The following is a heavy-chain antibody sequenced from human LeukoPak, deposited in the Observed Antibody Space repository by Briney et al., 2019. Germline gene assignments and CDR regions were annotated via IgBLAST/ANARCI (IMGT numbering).Heavy chain of an antibody. V-gene: IGHV3-23*01. CDR3: AKDGYSSSWAFDY. CDR2: ISGSGGST. CDR1: GLTFSSYA. Sequence: GGSLRLSCAASGLTFSSYAMSWVRQAPGKGLEWVSAISGSGGSTYYADSVKGRFTISRDNSKNTLYLQMNSLRAEDTAVYYCAKDGYSSSWAFDYWGQGTLVTVSS. J-gene: IGHJ4*02. D-gene: IGHD6-13*01.